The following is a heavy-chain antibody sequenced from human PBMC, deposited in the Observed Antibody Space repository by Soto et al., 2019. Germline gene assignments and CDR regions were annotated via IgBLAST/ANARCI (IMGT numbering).Heavy chain of an antibody. CDR3: VRGDKGGFDL. V-gene: IGHV3-74*01. D-gene: IGHD2-21*02. Sequence: GGSLRLSCAASGGTCVDYWRHWVRQAPGQGLVWVSHIHSDGSTTTYADSVKGRFTISRDNAKNTLYLQMNSLRAEDTAVYYCVRGDKGGFDLWGQGTTVTVSS. CDR1: GGTCVDYW. CDR2: IHSDGSTT. J-gene: IGHJ3*01.